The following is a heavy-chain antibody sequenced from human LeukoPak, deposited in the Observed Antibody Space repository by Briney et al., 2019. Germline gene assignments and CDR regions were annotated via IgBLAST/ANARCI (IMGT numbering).Heavy chain of an antibody. Sequence: GSLRLSCAASGFTFSSYTMNWVRQAPGKGLGWVSSISSSSSYIYYADSMKGRFTISRDNAKNSLDLQMNSLRAEDTAVYYCARDLWGYSAYSDWGQGTLVTVSS. CDR3: ARDLWGYSAYSD. V-gene: IGHV3-21*01. CDR1: GFTFSSYT. D-gene: IGHD5-12*01. J-gene: IGHJ4*02. CDR2: ISSSSSYI.